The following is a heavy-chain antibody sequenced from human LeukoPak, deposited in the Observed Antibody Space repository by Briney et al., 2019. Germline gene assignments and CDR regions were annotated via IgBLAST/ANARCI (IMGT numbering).Heavy chain of an antibody. CDR3: ARDGDRVATTYFDY. J-gene: IGHJ4*02. V-gene: IGHV3-7*01. CDR1: GFTFSSYW. CDR2: IKQDGSEK. Sequence: GGSLRLSCAASGFTFSSYWMSWVRQAPGKGLEWVANIKQDGSEKYYVDSVKGRFTISRDNAKNSLYLQMNSLRAEDTAVYYCARDGDRVATTYFDYWGQGTLVTASS. D-gene: IGHD5-24*01.